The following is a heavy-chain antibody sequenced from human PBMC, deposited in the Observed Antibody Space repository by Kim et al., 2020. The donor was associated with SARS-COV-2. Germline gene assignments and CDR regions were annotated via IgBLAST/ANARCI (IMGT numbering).Heavy chain of an antibody. CDR3: ARDAQYTRFDP. J-gene: IGHJ5*02. D-gene: IGHD2-2*02. V-gene: IGHV7-4-1*02. CDR2: ISTDTGNP. CDR1: GYTFSSSA. Sequence: ASVKVSCKASGYTFSSSAINCVRQAPGQGLEWMGWISTDTGNPRYAQGFTGRFVFSLDTSVSTAYLQISSLKAEDTAVYYCARDAQYTRFDPWGQGTPVT.